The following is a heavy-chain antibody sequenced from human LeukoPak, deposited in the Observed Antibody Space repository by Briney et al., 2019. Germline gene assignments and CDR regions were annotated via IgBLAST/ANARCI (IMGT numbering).Heavy chain of an antibody. Sequence: SETLSLTCAVYGGSFSGYYWSWIRQPPGKGLEWIGEINHSGSTNYNPSLKSRVTISVDTSKNQFSLKLSSVTAADTAVYYCARDFGSSWYFEDNWFDPWGQGTLVTVSS. D-gene: IGHD6-13*01. J-gene: IGHJ5*02. CDR3: ARDFGSSWYFEDNWFDP. CDR1: GGSFSGYY. V-gene: IGHV4-34*01. CDR2: INHSGST.